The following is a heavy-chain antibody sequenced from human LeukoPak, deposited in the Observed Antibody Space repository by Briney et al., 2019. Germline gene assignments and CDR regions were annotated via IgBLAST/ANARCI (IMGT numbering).Heavy chain of an antibody. V-gene: IGHV3-30*03. CDR3: ARGSGYSGYVAY. D-gene: IGHD5-12*01. CDR2: ISYDGSNK. CDR1: GFTFSSYG. Sequence: GGSLRLSCAASGFTFSSYGMHWVRQAPGKGLEWVAVISYDGSNKYYADSVKGRFTISRDNSKNTLYLQMNSLRAEDTAVYYCARGSGYSGYVAYWGQGTLVTVSS. J-gene: IGHJ4*02.